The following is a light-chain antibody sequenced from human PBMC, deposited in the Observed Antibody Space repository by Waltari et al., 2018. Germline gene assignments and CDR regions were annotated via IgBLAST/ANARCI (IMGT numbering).Light chain of an antibody. Sequence: EVVMPQSPATLSVTPRERATLSCSASQSVSINLDWYQQKPGQAPRLLIYGASTRATGVPARFSGSGSGTEFTLTISSLQSEDFAVYYCQQFNDWPRTFGHGTKVEIK. J-gene: IGKJ1*01. CDR2: GAS. CDR1: QSVSIN. CDR3: QQFNDWPRT. V-gene: IGKV3-15*01.